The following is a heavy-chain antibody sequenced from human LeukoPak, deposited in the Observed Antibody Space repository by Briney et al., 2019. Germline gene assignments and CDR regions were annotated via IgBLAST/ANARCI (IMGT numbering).Heavy chain of an antibody. J-gene: IGHJ6*03. D-gene: IGHD3-3*01. V-gene: IGHV1-2*02. Sequence: RASVQVSCKASGYTFTKFDINWVRQAPGQGLEGMGWINPDSGYTNYAQKFQGRVTRTRDTSINTAYMELSRLTSDDTAVYYCATDPRTTVFGTFRYYYMDVWGEGTTVAVSS. CDR3: ATDPRTTVFGTFRYYYMDV. CDR2: INPDSGYT. CDR1: GYTFTKFD.